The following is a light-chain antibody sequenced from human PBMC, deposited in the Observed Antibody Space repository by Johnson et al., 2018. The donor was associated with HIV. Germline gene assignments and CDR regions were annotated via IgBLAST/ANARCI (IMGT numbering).Light chain of an antibody. J-gene: IGLJ1*01. CDR2: ENN. CDR1: SSNIGKNY. CDR3: GTWDSSLSVGG. Sequence: QSVLTQPPSVSAAPGQKVTISCSGSSSNIGKNYVSWYQHLPGTAPKLLIYENNKRPSGIPDRFSGSKSGTSATLGITGLQTVDEADYYCGTWDSSLSVGGFGTGTKVTVL. V-gene: IGLV1-51*02.